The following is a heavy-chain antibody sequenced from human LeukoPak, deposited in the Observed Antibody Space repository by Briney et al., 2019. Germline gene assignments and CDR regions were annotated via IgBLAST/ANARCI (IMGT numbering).Heavy chain of an antibody. CDR3: ARLVPAAILDY. V-gene: IGHV4-38-2*01. D-gene: IGHD2-2*02. Sequence: SETLSLTCAVSGYSISSGYYWGWIRQPPGKGLEWIGSIYHSGSTYYNPSLRSRVTISVDTSKNQFSLKLSSVTAAGTAVYYCARLVPAAILDYWGQGTLVTVSS. CDR1: GYSISSGYY. CDR2: IYHSGST. J-gene: IGHJ4*02.